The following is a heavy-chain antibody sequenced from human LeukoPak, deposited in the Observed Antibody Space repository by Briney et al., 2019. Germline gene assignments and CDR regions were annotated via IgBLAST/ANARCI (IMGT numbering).Heavy chain of an antibody. J-gene: IGHJ1*01. D-gene: IGHD3-9*01. CDR2: ISSSGSTI. CDR3: ARGGTDYDILTGPYSEYFQH. V-gene: IGHV3-48*03. Sequence: GGTLRLSCAASGFTFSSYGMNWVRQAPGKGLEWVSCISSSGSTIYYADSVKGRFTISRDNAKNSLYLQMNSLRAEDTAVYYCARGGTDYDILTGPYSEYFQHWGQGTLVTVSS. CDR1: GFTFSSYG.